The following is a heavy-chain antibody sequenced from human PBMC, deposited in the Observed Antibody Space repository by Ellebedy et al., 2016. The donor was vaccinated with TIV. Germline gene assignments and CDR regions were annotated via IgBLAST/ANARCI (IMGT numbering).Heavy chain of an antibody. CDR1: GFTFSDYY. CDR3: ARGGGSYELDY. J-gene: IGHJ4*02. V-gene: IGHV3-11*04. Sequence: GESLKISCAASGFTFSDYYMSSIRQAPGKGLEWVSYISSSSSTIYYADSVKGRFTISRDNAKNSLYLQMNSLRAEDTAVYYCARGGGSYELDYWGQGTLVTVSS. D-gene: IGHD1-26*01. CDR2: ISSSSSTI.